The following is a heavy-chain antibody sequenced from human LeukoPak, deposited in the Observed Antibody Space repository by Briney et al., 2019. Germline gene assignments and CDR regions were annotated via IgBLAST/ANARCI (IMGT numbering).Heavy chain of an antibody. Sequence: ASVKVSCKASGYTFTSYGISWVRQAPGQGLEWMGWINAYNGNTNYAQKLQGRVTMTTDTSTSTAYMELRSLRSDDTAVYYCARVDSSGWNFDYWGQGTLVTVSS. CDR2: INAYNGNT. J-gene: IGHJ4*02. CDR3: ARVDSSGWNFDY. D-gene: IGHD6-19*01. V-gene: IGHV1-18*01. CDR1: GYTFTSYG.